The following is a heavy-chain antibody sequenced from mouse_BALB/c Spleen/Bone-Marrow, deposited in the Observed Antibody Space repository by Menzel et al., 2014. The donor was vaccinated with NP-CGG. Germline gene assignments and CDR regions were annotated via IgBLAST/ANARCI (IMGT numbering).Heavy chain of an antibody. V-gene: IGHV1S81*02. CDR2: ITPSNGGS. CDR3: SREGAY. J-gene: IGHJ3*01. Sequence: VQLQQSGAELVKPGASVKLSCKASGYTFTNYYMYWVKQRLGQGLEWIGEITPSNGGSNFIEKFKNKATLTVDKSSSTAYMQLSSLTSEDSAVYYCSREGAYWSQGTLVTVPA. CDR1: GYTFTNYY.